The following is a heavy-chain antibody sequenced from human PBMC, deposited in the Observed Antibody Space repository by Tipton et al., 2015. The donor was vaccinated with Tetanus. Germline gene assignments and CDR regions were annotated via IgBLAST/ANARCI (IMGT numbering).Heavy chain of an antibody. CDR3: ARDSTGRFDP. Sequence: QVQLVQSGAEVKKPGASVKVSCKASGYSFTSYGINWGRQAPGQGLEWVGWISVYNGNTNYAQKLQGRVTMTTDTSTSTVYMELRSLRSDDTAVYYCARDSTGRFDPWGQGTLVTVSS. CDR1: GYSFTSYG. D-gene: IGHD2-2*01. J-gene: IGHJ5*02. CDR2: ISVYNGNT. V-gene: IGHV1-18*01.